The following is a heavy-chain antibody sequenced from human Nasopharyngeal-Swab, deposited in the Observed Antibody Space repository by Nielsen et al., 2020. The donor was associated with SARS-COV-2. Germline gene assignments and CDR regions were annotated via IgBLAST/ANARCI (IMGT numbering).Heavy chain of an antibody. D-gene: IGHD3-3*01. Sequence: ASAKVFCKASGYSFRSYGINWVRQAPGQGLEWMGWISVYNADTNYAQKLQGRVSITTDTSTSTAYMELRSLRSDDTAVYYCARDIEEWLVVPSLSFDYWGQGTLVTVSS. CDR3: ARDIEEWLVVPSLSFDY. CDR2: ISVYNADT. J-gene: IGHJ4*02. V-gene: IGHV1-18*01. CDR1: GYSFRSYG.